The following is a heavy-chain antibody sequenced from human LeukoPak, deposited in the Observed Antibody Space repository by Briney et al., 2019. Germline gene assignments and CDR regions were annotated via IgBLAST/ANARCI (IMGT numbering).Heavy chain of an antibody. CDR1: GYSISSGYY. CDR3: ASVWFGELIIDY. Sequence: PSETLSLTCTVSGYSISSGYYWGWIRQPPGKGLEWIGSIYHSGSTYYNPSLKSRVTISVDTSKNQFSLKLSSVTAADTAVYYCASVWFGELIIDYWGQGTLVTVSS. CDR2: IYHSGST. V-gene: IGHV4-38-2*02. J-gene: IGHJ4*02. D-gene: IGHD3-10*01.